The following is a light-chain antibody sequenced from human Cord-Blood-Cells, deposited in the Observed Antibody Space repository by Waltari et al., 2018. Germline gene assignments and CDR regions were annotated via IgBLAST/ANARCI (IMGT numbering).Light chain of an antibody. CDR1: TSNVGGYNY. CDR3: SSYTSSSTWV. J-gene: IGLJ3*02. V-gene: IGLV2-14*01. CDR2: DVS. Sequence: QSALTSPASLSGSPGQSMTISCPGTTSNVGGYNYVSWYQQHPGKAPKLMIYDVSNRPSGVANRFSGSKSGNTASLTISGLQAEDEADYYCSSYTSSSTWVFGGGTKLTVL.